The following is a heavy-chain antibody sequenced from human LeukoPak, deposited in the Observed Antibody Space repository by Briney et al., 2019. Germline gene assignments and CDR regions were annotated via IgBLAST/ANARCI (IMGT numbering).Heavy chain of an antibody. CDR3: AKANGGNNARFDY. Sequence: GGSLRLSCAASGFTFSTYGMHWVRQAPGKGLEWVAVIWYDGSNKYYADSVKGRFTISRDNSKNTLYLQMNSLRAEDTAVHYCAKANGGNNARFDYWGQGTLVTVSS. CDR2: IWYDGSNK. D-gene: IGHD4-23*01. J-gene: IGHJ4*02. V-gene: IGHV3-33*06. CDR1: GFTFSTYG.